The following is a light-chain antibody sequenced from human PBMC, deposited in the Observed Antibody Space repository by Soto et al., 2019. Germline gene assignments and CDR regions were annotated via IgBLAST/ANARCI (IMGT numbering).Light chain of an antibody. CDR1: VGL. V-gene: IGLV2-14*02. CDR2: DDT. J-gene: IGLJ1*01. Sequence: QSALTQPASVSGSPGQSITISCTGTVGLVSWYQLHPGKAPKLIIYDDTKRPSGVSNRFSGSKSGNTASLTISGLQAEDEADYYCSSYTSSSRRVFGTGTKVTVL. CDR3: SSYTSSSRRV.